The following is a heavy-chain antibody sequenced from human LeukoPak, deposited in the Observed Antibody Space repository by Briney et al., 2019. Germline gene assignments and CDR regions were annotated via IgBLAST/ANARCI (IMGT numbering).Heavy chain of an antibody. CDR2: IIPILGIA. CDR1: VGTFSSYA. V-gene: IGHV1-69*04. Sequence: SVKVSCKASVGTFSSYAISWVPQAPGQGLEWMGRIIPILGIANYAQKFQGRVTITADKSTSTAYMELSSLRSEDTAVYYCARETQSGDYGMDVWGQGTTVTVSS. CDR3: ARETQSGDYGMDV. D-gene: IGHD4-17*01. J-gene: IGHJ6*02.